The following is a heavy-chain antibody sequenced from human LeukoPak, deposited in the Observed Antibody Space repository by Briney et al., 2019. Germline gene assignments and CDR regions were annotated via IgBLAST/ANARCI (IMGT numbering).Heavy chain of an antibody. CDR2: ISSSSSYI. J-gene: IGHJ4*02. D-gene: IGHD6-19*01. Sequence: GGSLRLSCEASGFTLSTYWMHWVRQAPGKGLEWVSSISSSSSYIYYADSVKGRFTISRDNAKNSLYLQMNSLRAEDTAVYYCARFGIAVAGDYWGQGTLVTVSS. CDR1: GFTLSTYW. V-gene: IGHV3-21*01. CDR3: ARFGIAVAGDY.